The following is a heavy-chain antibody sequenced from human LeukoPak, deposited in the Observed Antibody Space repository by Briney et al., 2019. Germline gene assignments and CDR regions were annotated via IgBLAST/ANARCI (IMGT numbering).Heavy chain of an antibody. D-gene: IGHD3-22*01. Sequence: PGGSLRLSCAASGFTFSSYAMSWARQAPGKGLEWVSGISSSGGGGPTYHADSVKGRFTISRDNSKNTLFLQMNSLRAEDTAVYYCAKGLDYYESGGFDYWGQGTLVTVSS. J-gene: IGHJ4*02. CDR2: ISSSGGGGPT. CDR1: GFTFSSYA. CDR3: AKGLDYYESGGFDY. V-gene: IGHV3-23*01.